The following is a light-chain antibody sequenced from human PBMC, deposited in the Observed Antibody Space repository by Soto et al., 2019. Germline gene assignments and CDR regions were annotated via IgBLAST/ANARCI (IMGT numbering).Light chain of an antibody. CDR3: LLSYGGAYV. CDR2: STS. Sequence: QTVVTQEPSLTVSPGGTVTLTCASSTGAVTRGFYPNWFQQKPGQAPRALIYSTSNTHSWTPARFSGSLLGGKAALTLSGVQPEDEAEYYCLLSYGGAYVFGPGTKLTVL. J-gene: IGLJ1*01. CDR1: TGAVTRGFY. V-gene: IGLV7-43*01.